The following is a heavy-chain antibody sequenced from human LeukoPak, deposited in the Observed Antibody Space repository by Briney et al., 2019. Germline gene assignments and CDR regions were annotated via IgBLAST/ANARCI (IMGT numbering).Heavy chain of an antibody. CDR2: FYTSATP. CDR1: GGSISRGSYF. V-gene: IGHV4-61*02. D-gene: IGHD2-21*01. J-gene: IGHJ4*02. Sequence: PSETLSLTCTVSGGSISRGSYFWGWIRQPAGKGLEWIGRFYTSATPNYNPSLKSRVTISVDTSRNQFSLKLSSVTAADTAVYYCARGGIPDYWGQGILVTVSS. CDR3: ARGGIPDY.